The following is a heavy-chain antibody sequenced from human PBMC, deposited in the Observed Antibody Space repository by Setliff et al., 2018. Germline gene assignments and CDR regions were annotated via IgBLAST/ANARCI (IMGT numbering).Heavy chain of an antibody. V-gene: IGHV4-4*08. J-gene: IGHJ4*02. CDR2: IYTSGCT. D-gene: IGHD6-19*01. CDR3: ARGVSSVSWTPRY. Sequence: NPSETLSLTCNVSGDSMNDNHWTWIRQPPGKGLEWIGYIYTSGCTNYNPSLKSRVTISVDMSKNQFSLKLSSVIAADTAVYYCARGVSSVSWTPRYWGRGILVTVSS. CDR1: GDSMNDNH.